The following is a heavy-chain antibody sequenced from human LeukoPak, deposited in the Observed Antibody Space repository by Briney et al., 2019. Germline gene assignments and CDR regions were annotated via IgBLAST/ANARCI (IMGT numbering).Heavy chain of an antibody. CDR1: GYTFTGYY. CDR2: INPNSGGT. D-gene: IGHD3-16*01. Sequence: GASVKVSCKASGYTFTGYYMHWVRQAPGQGLEWMGWINPNSGGTNYAQKFQGRVTMTTDTSTSTAYMELRSLRSDDTAVYYCARTEKRKIGDFDYWGQGTLVTVSS. V-gene: IGHV1-2*02. CDR3: ARTEKRKIGDFDY. J-gene: IGHJ4*02.